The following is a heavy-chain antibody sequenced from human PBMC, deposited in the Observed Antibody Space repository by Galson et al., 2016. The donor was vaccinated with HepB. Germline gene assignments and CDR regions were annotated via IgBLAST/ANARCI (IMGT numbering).Heavy chain of an antibody. CDR2: ISGTGTYI. Sequence: SLRLSCAASGFTFITYSMNWVRQAPGKGLEWVSSISGTGTYIYYAESVKGRFTISRDNAKNLLYLQMNSLRAEDTAVYYCGRGSNYDILTGYLSWGQGTLVTVSS. CDR3: GRGSNYDILTGYLS. D-gene: IGHD3-9*01. CDR1: GFTFITYS. J-gene: IGHJ4*02. V-gene: IGHV3-21*06.